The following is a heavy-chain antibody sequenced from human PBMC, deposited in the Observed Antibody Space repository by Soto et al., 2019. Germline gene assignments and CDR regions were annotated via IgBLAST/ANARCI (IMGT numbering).Heavy chain of an antibody. D-gene: IGHD3-22*01. J-gene: IGHJ6*02. CDR3: ARGRYDSSGYYKYYYYYGMDV. CDR1: GGSFSGYY. CDR2: INHSGST. V-gene: IGHV4-34*01. Sequence: SSETLSLTCAVYGGSFSGYYWSWIRQPPGKGLEWIGEINHSGSTNYNPSLKSRVTISVDTSKNQFSLKLSSVTAADTAVYYCARGRYDSSGYYKYYYYYGMDVWGQGTTVTVSS.